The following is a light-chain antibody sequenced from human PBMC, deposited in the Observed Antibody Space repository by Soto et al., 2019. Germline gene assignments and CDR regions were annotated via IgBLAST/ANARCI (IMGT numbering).Light chain of an antibody. V-gene: IGLV2-14*01. CDR3: SSYSTSSTPNNV. J-gene: IGLJ1*01. Sequence: QSALTQPASVSGSPGQSITISCTGTSSDVGGYNYVSWYQQHPGKAPKLMIYDVINRPSGVSNRFSGSKSGNTASLTISGLQAEDEADYYCSSYSTSSTPNNVFGTGTKLTVL. CDR2: DVI. CDR1: SSDVGGYNY.